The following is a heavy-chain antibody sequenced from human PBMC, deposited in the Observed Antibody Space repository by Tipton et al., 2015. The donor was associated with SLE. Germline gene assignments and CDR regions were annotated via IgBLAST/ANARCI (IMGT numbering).Heavy chain of an antibody. CDR3: ARRDQLLRSLAYYYYMDV. CDR1: GGSISSHY. CDR2: IYTSGST. Sequence: TLSLTCTVSGGSISSHYWSWVRQPPGQGLEWIGRIYTSGSTNYNPSLKSRVTISVDTSKNQLSLKLSSVTAADTAVYYCARRDQLLRSLAYYYYMDVWGKGTTVTVSS. J-gene: IGHJ6*03. V-gene: IGHV4-4*08. D-gene: IGHD3-3*01.